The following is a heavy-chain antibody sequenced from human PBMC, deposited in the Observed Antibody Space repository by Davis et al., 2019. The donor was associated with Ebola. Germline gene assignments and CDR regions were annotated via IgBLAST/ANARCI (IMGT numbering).Heavy chain of an antibody. J-gene: IGHJ4*02. CDR1: GYTFTSYA. Sequence: ASVKVSCKPSGYTFTSYAMHWVRQAPGQRLEWMGWINAGNGNTKYSQKFQGRVTITRDTSASTAYMELSSLRSEDTAVYYCARALSWEPGDYWGQGTLVTVSS. V-gene: IGHV1-3*01. CDR2: INAGNGNT. CDR3: ARALSWEPGDY. D-gene: IGHD1-26*01.